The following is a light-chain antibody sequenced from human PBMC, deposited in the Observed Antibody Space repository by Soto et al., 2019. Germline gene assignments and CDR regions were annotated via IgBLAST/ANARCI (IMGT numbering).Light chain of an antibody. CDR1: SSDVGSYNL. V-gene: IGLV2-23*01. CDR2: EGS. Sequence: QSALTQPASVSGSPGQSITISCTGTSSDVGSYNLVSWYQQHPGKAPKLMIYEGSKRPSGVSNRFSGSKSDTTTSLTISGLQAEDEAEYYCCSYAGSSTFVVFGGGTKLTVL. J-gene: IGLJ2*01. CDR3: CSYAGSSTFVV.